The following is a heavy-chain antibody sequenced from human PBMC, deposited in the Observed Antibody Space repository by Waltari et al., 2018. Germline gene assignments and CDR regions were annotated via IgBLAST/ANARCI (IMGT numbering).Heavy chain of an antibody. J-gene: IGHJ5*02. CDR2: IYPSDSDT. CDR1: GYNFNTYW. Sequence: QLVQSGAELITAGESLKISCKGSGYNFNTYWVAWVRQMPGKGLEWMGIIYPSDSDTRYSPSFQGQVTISADKPINTVYLQWSSLEASDTATYYCARGSRDDWFDPWGQGTLVTVSS. CDR3: ARGSRDDWFDP. D-gene: IGHD3-10*01. V-gene: IGHV5-51*04.